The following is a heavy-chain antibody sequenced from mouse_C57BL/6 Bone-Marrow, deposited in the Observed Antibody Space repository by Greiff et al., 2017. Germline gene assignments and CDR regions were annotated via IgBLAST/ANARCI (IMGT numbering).Heavy chain of an antibody. D-gene: IGHD1-1*02. CDR3: ARADGEVGARDE. CDR2: IDPNSGGT. V-gene: IGHV1-72*01. CDR1: GYTFTSYW. Sequence: VQLQQPGAELVKPGASVKLSCKASGYTFTSYWMHWVKQRPGRGLEWIGRIDPNSGGTKYNEKFNSKATLTVDKPSRTDKRQLSSLTDEDSADYDGARADGEVGARDEWGQGTSVTVSA. J-gene: IGHJ4*01.